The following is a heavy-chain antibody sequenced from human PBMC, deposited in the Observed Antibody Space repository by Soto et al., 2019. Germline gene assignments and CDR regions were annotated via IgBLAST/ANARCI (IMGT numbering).Heavy chain of an antibody. J-gene: IGHJ4*02. CDR2: TYYSGIT. D-gene: IGHD2-8*02. V-gene: IGHV4-59*01. CDR3: ARGGGVYYFDY. Sequence: QVQLQESGPGLVKPSETLSLTCTVSGGSISSYYWSWIRQPPGKGLEWFGYTYYSGITDYNPSLKSRVTISVDTSKSQFSLKLTSVTAADTAVYYCARGGGVYYFDYWGQGTLVTVSS. CDR1: GGSISSYY.